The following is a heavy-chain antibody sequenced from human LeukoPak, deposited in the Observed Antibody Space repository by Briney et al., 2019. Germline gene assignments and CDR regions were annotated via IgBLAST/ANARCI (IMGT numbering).Heavy chain of an antibody. CDR3: AREDKLVGARGWFDP. J-gene: IGHJ5*02. Sequence: ASVKVSCKAAGYTFTGYYIHWVRQAPGQGLEWMGWINPNSGGTNYAYKFQGRVTMTRDTSGTTIFMELSRLISDDTAVYYCAREDKLVGARGWFDPWGQGTLVTVSS. D-gene: IGHD1-26*01. CDR2: INPNSGGT. CDR1: GYTFTGYY. V-gene: IGHV1-2*02.